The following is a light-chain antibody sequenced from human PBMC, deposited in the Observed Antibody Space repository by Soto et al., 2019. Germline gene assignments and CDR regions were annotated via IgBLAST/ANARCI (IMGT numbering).Light chain of an antibody. V-gene: IGKV1-5*03. CDR1: QSISSW. Sequence: DIQMTQSASILSASFGDRVTITCGASQSISSWLAWYQQKPGKAPNLLIHKASHLESGVPSRFSGSGSGTEFNLTISSLQTGDYATYYCQHYNSYPWTFGQGTKVDIK. CDR2: KAS. J-gene: IGKJ1*01. CDR3: QHYNSYPWT.